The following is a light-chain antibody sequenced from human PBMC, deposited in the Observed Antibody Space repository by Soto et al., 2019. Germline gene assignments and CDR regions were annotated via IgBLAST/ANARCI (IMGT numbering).Light chain of an antibody. Sequence: DIVMTQSPDSLAVSLGERATINCKSSQSVLYSSNNKNYLAWYQQRPGQPPKLLIYWASTRESGVPDRFSGSGYGTDFTLTITSLKAEDVAVYYWQQYESTPPTFGQGTKLEIK. CDR2: WAS. J-gene: IGKJ2*01. CDR1: QSVLYSSNNKNY. CDR3: QQYESTPPT. V-gene: IGKV4-1*01.